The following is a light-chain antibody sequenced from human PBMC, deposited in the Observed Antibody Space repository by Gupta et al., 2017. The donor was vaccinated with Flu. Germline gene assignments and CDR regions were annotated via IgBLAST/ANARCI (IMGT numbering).Light chain of an antibody. CDR1: SSRNYY. J-gene: IGLJ2*01. Sequence: GKTVSSTGTGHSSRNYYASWYHQKPGETPVLVIYGNNNRPSGMPDRFSGSSSVGTASVTSTGAQAEDEAAYYCHSRDSSGNHVVFGGGTRLTVL. CDR2: GNN. V-gene: IGLV3-19*01. CDR3: HSRDSSGNHVV.